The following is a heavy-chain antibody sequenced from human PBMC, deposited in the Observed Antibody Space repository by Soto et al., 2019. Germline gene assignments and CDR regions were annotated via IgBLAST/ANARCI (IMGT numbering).Heavy chain of an antibody. CDR2: IVVGSGNT. CDR3: AADVCGGSCPIDY. J-gene: IGHJ4*02. CDR1: GFTFTSSA. Sequence: GASVKVSCKASGFTFTSSAVQWVRQARGQRLEWIGWIVVGSGNTNYAQKFQERVTITRDMSTSTAYMELSSLRSEDTAVYYCAADVCGGSCPIDYWGQGTLVTVSS. D-gene: IGHD2-15*01. V-gene: IGHV1-58*01.